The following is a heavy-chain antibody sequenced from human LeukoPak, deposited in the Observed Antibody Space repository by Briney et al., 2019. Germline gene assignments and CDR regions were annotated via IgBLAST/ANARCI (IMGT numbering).Heavy chain of an antibody. CDR2: IDTAGDT. D-gene: IGHD6-19*01. J-gene: IGHJ4*02. V-gene: IGHV3-13*04. CDR3: ATESRYSSGWHFDY. Sequence: GGSLRLSCAASGFTLSSYDMHWVRQVTGKGLEWVSAIDTAGDTYYLDSVEGRFTISRENAKNSLYLQINVLRTEDTAVYYCATESRYSSGWHFDYWGQGTLVTVSS. CDR1: GFTLSSYD.